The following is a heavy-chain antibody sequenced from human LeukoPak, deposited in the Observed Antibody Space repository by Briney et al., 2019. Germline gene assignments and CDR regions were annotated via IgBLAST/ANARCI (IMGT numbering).Heavy chain of an antibody. J-gene: IGHJ4*02. V-gene: IGHV4-61*08. D-gene: IGHD6-19*01. CDR1: GGSISSGDYY. Sequence: SETLSLTCTVSGGSISSGDYYWSWIRQPPGKGLEWIGYIYYSGSTNYNPSLKSRVTISVDTSKNQFSLKLSSVTAADTAVYYCARTVAGRNPFDYWGQGTLVTVSS. CDR3: ARTVAGRNPFDY. CDR2: IYYSGST.